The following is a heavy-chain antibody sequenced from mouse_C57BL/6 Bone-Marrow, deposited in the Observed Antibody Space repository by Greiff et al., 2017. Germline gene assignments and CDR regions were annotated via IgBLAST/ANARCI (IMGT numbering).Heavy chain of an antibody. V-gene: IGHV1-64*01. CDR1: GYTFTSYW. CDR2: IHPNSGST. CDR3: ARSVGGYYGMDD. D-gene: IGHD1-1*01. J-gene: IGHJ4*01. Sequence: VQLQQPGAELVKPGASVKLSCKASGYTFTSYWMHWVKPRPGHGLEWIGMIHPNSGSTNYNEKFKSKATLTVDKSSSTASMKLSSLTSEDSAVYYCARSVGGYYGMDDWGQGTSVTVSA.